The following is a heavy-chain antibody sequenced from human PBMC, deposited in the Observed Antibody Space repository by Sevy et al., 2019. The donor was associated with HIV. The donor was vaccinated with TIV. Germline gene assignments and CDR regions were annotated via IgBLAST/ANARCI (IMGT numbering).Heavy chain of an antibody. J-gene: IGHJ5*02. CDR2: INSKSGGT. D-gene: IGHD3-22*01. CDR3: ARVFDYDTSGYYPFDP. V-gene: IGHV1-2*02. Sequence: ASVKVSCKASGCTFNDYYIHWVRQAPGQGLEWMGWINSKSGGTNYVLKFQGRVTMTRDTSISTAYMELSRLRSDDTAVYYCARVFDYDTSGYYPFDPWGQGTLVTVSS. CDR1: GCTFNDYY.